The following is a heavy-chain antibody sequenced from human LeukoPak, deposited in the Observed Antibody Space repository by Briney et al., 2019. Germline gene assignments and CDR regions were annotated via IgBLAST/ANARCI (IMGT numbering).Heavy chain of an antibody. Sequence: PGGSLRLSCEVSGFPVRSRYMTWVRQPPGKGLECVAVIYSGGTTYHIDSVKGRFTISRDISKSTMYLEMNNLRVVDTAIYYCASLEGGPSDGRWGQGTLVTVSS. CDR2: IYSGGTT. V-gene: IGHV3-53*01. CDR3: ASLEGGPSDGR. D-gene: IGHD3-3*01. J-gene: IGHJ4*02. CDR1: GFPVRSRY.